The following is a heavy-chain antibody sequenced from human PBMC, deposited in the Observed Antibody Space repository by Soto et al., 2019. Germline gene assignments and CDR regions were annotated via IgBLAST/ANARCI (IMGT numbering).Heavy chain of an antibody. CDR1: GDSVSSNSAA. CDR3: ARGSSGWYGGLEGYFDY. D-gene: IGHD6-19*01. J-gene: IGHJ4*02. CDR2: TYYRSKWYN. Sequence: KQSQTLSLTCAISGDSVSSNSAAWNWIRQSPSRGLEWLGRTYYRSKWYNDYAVSVKSRITINPDTSKNQFSLQVNSVTPEDTAVYYCARGSSGWYGGLEGYFDYWGQGTLVTVSS. V-gene: IGHV6-1*01.